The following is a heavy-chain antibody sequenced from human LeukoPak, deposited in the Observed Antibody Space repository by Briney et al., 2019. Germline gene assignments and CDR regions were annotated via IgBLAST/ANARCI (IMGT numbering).Heavy chain of an antibody. V-gene: IGHV4-39*01. CDR1: GGSISSNTYY. CDR2: IYYSGST. D-gene: IGHD6-13*01. J-gene: IGHJ4*02. CDR3: ARQGSRGAAGY. Sequence: PSETLSLTCTVSGGSISSNTYYWGWIRQPPGKGLEWIGYIYYSGSTYYNPSLKSRVTISVDTSKNQFSLKLRSVTAADTAVYYCARQGSRGAAGYWGQGTLVTVSS.